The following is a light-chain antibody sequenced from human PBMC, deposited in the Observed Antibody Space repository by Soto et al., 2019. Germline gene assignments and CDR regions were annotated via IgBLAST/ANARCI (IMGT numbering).Light chain of an antibody. V-gene: IGKV3-20*01. CDR1: QSVVSDY. Sequence: EIVLTQSPGTLSLSPGERATLSCRASQSVVSDYLAWYQQKPGQAPRLLIHGASSRATGIPDRFSGSGSGTDFTLIITRLEPEDFAVYYCQQYGSSPHTFGQGTNLEIK. CDR2: GAS. J-gene: IGKJ2*01. CDR3: QQYGSSPHT.